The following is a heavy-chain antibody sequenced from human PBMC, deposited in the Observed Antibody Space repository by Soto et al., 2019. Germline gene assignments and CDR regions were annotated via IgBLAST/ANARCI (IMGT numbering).Heavy chain of an antibody. D-gene: IGHD1-26*01. CDR2: IIPIFGTA. Sequence: QVQLVQSGAEVKKPGSSVKVSCKASGGTFSSYAISWVRQAPGQGLEWMGGIIPIFGTANYAQKFQGRVTITADESTSTAYMELSSLSSEDTAVYYCARGGWGLLVRAPLHFDYWGQGTLVTVSS. CDR3: ARGGWGLLVRAPLHFDY. J-gene: IGHJ4*02. V-gene: IGHV1-69*12. CDR1: GGTFSSYA.